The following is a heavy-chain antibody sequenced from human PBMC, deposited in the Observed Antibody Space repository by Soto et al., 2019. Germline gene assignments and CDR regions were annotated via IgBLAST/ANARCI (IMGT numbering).Heavy chain of an antibody. Sequence: SETLSLTCTVFGGSISSYYWSWIRQPPGKGLEWIGYIYYSGSTNYNPSLKSRVTISVDTSKNQFSLKLSSVTAADTAVYYCARHVGFSSSWYGPWGQGTLVTVSS. CDR1: GGSISSYY. J-gene: IGHJ5*02. V-gene: IGHV4-59*08. CDR3: ARHVGFSSSWYGP. CDR2: IYYSGST. D-gene: IGHD6-13*01.